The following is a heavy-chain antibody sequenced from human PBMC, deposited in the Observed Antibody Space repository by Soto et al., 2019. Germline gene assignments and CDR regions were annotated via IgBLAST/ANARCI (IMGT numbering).Heavy chain of an antibody. V-gene: IGHV3-66*01. CDR3: AREQFLEWLSVYYVDY. CDR2: IYSGGST. D-gene: IGHD3-3*01. Sequence: EVQLVESGGGLVQPGGSLRLSCAASGFTVSSNYMSWVRQAPGPGLERGSVIYSGGSTYYADSVKGRFTISRDTSKNTLYLQMNSLRAEDTAVYYCAREQFLEWLSVYYVDYGGQGTLVTVSS. J-gene: IGHJ4*02. CDR1: GFTVSSNY.